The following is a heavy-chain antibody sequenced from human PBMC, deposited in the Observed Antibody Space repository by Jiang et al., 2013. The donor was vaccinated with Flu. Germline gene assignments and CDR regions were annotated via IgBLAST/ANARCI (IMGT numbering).Heavy chain of an antibody. J-gene: IGHJ6*03. V-gene: IGHV3-30-3*01. CDR2: ISYDGSNK. CDR1: GFTFSSYA. CDR3: ARVRQLEFGYYYMDV. D-gene: IGHD6-6*01. Sequence: VQLVESGGGVVQPGRSLRLSCAASGFTFSSYAMHWVRQAPGKGLEWVAVISYDGSNKYYADSVKGRFTISRDNSKNTLYLQMNSLRAEDTAVYYCARVRQLEFGYYYMDVWGKGTTVTVSS.